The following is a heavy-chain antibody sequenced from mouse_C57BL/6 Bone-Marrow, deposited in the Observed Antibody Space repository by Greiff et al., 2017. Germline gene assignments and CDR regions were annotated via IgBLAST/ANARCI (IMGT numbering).Heavy chain of an antibody. CDR3: SRSECYYCGSSYNYAMDD. J-gene: IGHJ4*01. CDR2: HNTSNGGT. V-gene: IGHV1-53*01. Sequence: QVQLQQPGTELVKPGASVKLSCKASGYTFTSYWMHWVKQRPGQGLEWIGNHNTSNGGTNYNEQFKNKATLTVDKSSGTAYMQLSSLTSEASAVYYLSRSECYYCGSSYNYAMDDWGQGTSVTVSS. CDR1: GYTFTSYW. D-gene: IGHD1-1*01.